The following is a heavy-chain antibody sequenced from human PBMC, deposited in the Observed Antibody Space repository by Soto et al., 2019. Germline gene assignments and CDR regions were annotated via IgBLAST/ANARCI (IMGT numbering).Heavy chain of an antibody. CDR2: ISYDGSNK. D-gene: IGHD5-18*01. V-gene: IGHV3-30-3*01. J-gene: IGHJ6*01. CDR3: ARDGGGYSDGFLFYYYGMDV. Sequence: QVQLVESGGGVVQPGRSLRLSCAASGFTFSSYAMHWVRQAPGKGLEWVAVISYDGSNKYYADSVKGRFTISRDNSKNTLYLQMNSLRAEDTAVYYCARDGGGYSDGFLFYYYGMDVW. CDR1: GFTFSSYA.